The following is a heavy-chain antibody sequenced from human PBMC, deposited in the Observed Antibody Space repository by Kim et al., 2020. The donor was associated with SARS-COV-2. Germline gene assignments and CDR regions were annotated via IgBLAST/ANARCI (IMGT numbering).Heavy chain of an antibody. CDR1: GFTFSDYY. CDR2: TISSGSNV. CDR3: ARLTTWGSGYYYYGLDA. Sequence: GGSLRLSCAASGFTFSDYYMSWIRQAPGKGLEWVSYTISSGSNVYYADSVKGRFTISRDNAKNSLYLQMNSLGAEDTAVYYCARLTTWGSGYYYYGLDAWGQGTTITVSS. V-gene: IGHV3-11*01. D-gene: IGHD7-27*01. J-gene: IGHJ6*02.